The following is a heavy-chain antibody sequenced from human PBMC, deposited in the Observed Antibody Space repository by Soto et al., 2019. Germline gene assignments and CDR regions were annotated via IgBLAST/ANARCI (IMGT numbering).Heavy chain of an antibody. Sequence: QVQLVQSGAEVKKPGASVKVSCKASGYTFTGYYMHWVRQAPGQGLEWMGWINPNSGGTNYAQKFQGWVTMTRDTSISTAYMELGRLRSDDTAVYYCARDGRGVIVNGYAFDIWGQGTMVTVSS. V-gene: IGHV1-2*04. CDR1: GYTFTGYY. D-gene: IGHD3-16*02. J-gene: IGHJ3*02. CDR3: ARDGRGVIVNGYAFDI. CDR2: INPNSGGT.